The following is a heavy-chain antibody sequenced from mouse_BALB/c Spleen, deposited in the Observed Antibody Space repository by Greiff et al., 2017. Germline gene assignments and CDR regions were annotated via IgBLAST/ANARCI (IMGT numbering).Heavy chain of an antibody. Sequence: EVKLVESGGGLVKPGGSLKLSCAASGFTFSSYAMSWVRQTPEKRLEWVASISSGGSTYYPDSVKGRFTISRDNARNILYLQMSSLRSEDTAMYYCARGYDVGGAMDYWGQGTSVTVSS. V-gene: IGHV5-6-5*01. D-gene: IGHD2-14*01. CDR1: GFTFSSYA. CDR3: ARGYDVGGAMDY. CDR2: ISSGGST. J-gene: IGHJ4*01.